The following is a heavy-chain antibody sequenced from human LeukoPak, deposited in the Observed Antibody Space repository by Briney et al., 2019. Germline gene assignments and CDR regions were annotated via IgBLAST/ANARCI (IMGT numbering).Heavy chain of an antibody. D-gene: IGHD3-10*01. V-gene: IGHV4-34*01. CDR2: INHSEST. CDR3: ARLMVRGVMRVHFDY. Sequence: PSETLSLTCAVYGGSFSGYYWSWIRQPPGKGLEWIGEINHSESTNYNPSLKSRVTISVDTSKNQFSLKLSSVTAADTAVYYCARLMVRGVMRVHFDYWGQGALVTVSS. J-gene: IGHJ4*02. CDR1: GGSFSGYY.